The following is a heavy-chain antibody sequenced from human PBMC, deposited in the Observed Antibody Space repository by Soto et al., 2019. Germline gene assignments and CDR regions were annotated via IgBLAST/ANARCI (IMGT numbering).Heavy chain of an antibody. J-gene: IGHJ5*02. Sequence: QVQLQESGPGLVKPSETLSLTCTLSGDPITSGGFYWTWIRQHPAKGLEWIGYIYYSGITYYNPSLKSRATISVDTSKNQFSLNLSSVSAADTAMYYCARDLRGRRLGRFDPWGQGTLVTVSS. CDR1: GDPITSGGFY. CDR2: IYYSGIT. CDR3: ARDLRGRRLGRFDP. D-gene: IGHD2-21*01. V-gene: IGHV4-31*03.